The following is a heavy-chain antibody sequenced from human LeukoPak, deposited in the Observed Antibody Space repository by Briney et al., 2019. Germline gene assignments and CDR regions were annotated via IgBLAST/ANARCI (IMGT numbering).Heavy chain of an antibody. CDR1: GFTFSNYA. D-gene: IGHD1-26*01. J-gene: IGHJ4*02. CDR2: ISYDVSNK. Sequence: GRSLRLSCAASGFTFSNYAMHWVRQAPGKGLEWVAVISYDVSNKYYPATVKGRFTISRDNSKSTLYLQLNSLRAEDTAVYYCAKTRRAGSYYLHFDYWGQGTLVTVSS. V-gene: IGHV3-30-3*02. CDR3: AKTRRAGSYYLHFDY.